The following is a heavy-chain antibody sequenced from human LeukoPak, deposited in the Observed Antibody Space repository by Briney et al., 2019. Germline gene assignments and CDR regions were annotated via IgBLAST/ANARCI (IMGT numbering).Heavy chain of an antibody. Sequence: SETLSLTCTVSGGSISSYYWSWIRQPAGKGLEWIGRIYTSGSTNYNPSLKSRVTMSVDTSNNQFSLKLSSVTAADTAVYYCARERYYYGSGSYYNSLDYWGQGTLVTVSS. CDR3: ARERYYYGSGSYYNSLDY. CDR1: GGSISSYY. CDR2: IYTSGST. J-gene: IGHJ4*02. D-gene: IGHD3-10*01. V-gene: IGHV4-4*07.